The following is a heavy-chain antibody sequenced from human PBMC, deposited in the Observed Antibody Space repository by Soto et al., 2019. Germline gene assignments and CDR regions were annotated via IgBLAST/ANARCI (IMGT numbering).Heavy chain of an antibody. CDR2: IYHSGST. CDR1: GGSISSGGYS. D-gene: IGHD3-22*01. Sequence: PSETLSLTCAVSGGSISSGGYSWSWIRQPPGKGLEWIGYIYHSGSTYYNPSLKSRVTISVDRSKNQFSLKLSSVTAADTAVYYCARRDYDSSGYQNKWFDPWGQGTLVNVS. CDR3: ARRDYDSSGYQNKWFDP. J-gene: IGHJ5*02. V-gene: IGHV4-30-2*01.